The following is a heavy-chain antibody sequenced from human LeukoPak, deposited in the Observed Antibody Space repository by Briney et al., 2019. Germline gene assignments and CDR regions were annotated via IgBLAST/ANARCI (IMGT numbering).Heavy chain of an antibody. D-gene: IGHD2-15*01. J-gene: IGHJ3*02. CDR3: ARGRYCSADICSGGDAFDI. CDR1: GGSISSGGYY. V-gene: IGHV4-31*03. CDR2: IYYSGSA. Sequence: SQTLSLTCTVSGGSISSGGYYWSWIRQHPGKGLEWIGYIYYSGSAYYNPSLKSRVTISVDTSKDQFSLKLSSVTAADTAVYYCARGRYCSADICSGGDAFDIWGQGTMVSVSS.